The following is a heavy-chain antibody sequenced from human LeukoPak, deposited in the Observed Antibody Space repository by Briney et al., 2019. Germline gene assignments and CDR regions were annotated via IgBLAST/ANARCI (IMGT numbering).Heavy chain of an antibody. D-gene: IGHD4-23*01. V-gene: IGHV4-59*01. CDR2: VYGSGYT. CDR3: ARLGPTSHDYGGNGNLDYYYYYMDV. J-gene: IGHJ6*03. Sequence: SETLSLTCTVSGASISGWYWSWIRQPPGKGLEWIGYVYGSGYTNYNPSLKSRVTMSIDTSKNHFSLKLSSVTAADTAVYYCARLGPTSHDYGGNGNLDYYYYYMDVWGKGTTVTVSS. CDR1: GASISGWY.